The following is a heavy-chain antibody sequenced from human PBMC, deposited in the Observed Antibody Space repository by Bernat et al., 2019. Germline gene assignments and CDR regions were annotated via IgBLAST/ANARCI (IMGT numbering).Heavy chain of an antibody. V-gene: IGHV3-33*01. CDR1: GFTFSSYG. CDR2: IWYDGSNK. CDR3: ARDGGGLDP. J-gene: IGHJ5*02. D-gene: IGHD3-16*01. Sequence: QVQLVESGGGVVQPGRSLRLSCAASGFTFSSYGMHWVRQAPGKGLEWVAVIWYDGSNKYYADSVKGRFTISRDNSKNTLYLQMNSLRAEDTALYYCARDGGGLDPWGQGTLVTVSS.